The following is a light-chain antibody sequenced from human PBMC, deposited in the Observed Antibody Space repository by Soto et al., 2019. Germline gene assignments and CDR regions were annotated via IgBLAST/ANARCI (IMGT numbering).Light chain of an antibody. CDR2: GNS. CDR3: QSYDSSLSVVV. V-gene: IGLV1-40*01. J-gene: IGLJ2*01. Sequence: QSVLTQPPSVSGAPGQRVTISCTGSSSNIGGGYDVHWYQQLPGTAPKLLIYGNSNRPSVVPDRFSGSKSGTSASLAITGLQAEDEADYYCQSYDSSLSVVVFGGGTKLTVL. CDR1: SSNIGGGYD.